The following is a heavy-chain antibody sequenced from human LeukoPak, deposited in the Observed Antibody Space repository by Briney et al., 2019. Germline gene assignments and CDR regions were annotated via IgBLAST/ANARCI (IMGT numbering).Heavy chain of an antibody. CDR2: IKQDGSEK. V-gene: IGHV3-7*01. D-gene: IGHD6-19*01. CDR3: ARASSGWSSLTFDY. Sequence: GGSMRLSCAGSGFTFSSYWMSWVRQAPGKGLEWVANIKQDGSEKYYVDPVKGRFTISRDNAKNSLYLQMNSLRAEDTAVYYCARASSGWSSLTFDYWGQGTLVTVSS. CDR1: GFTFSSYW. J-gene: IGHJ4*02.